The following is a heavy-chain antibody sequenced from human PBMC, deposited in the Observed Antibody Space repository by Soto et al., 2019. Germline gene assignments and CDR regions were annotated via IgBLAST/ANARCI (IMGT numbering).Heavy chain of an antibody. J-gene: IGHJ6*02. V-gene: IGHV1-69*01. CDR3: ARRGIYYGDYASGYGMDV. D-gene: IGHD4-17*01. CDR2: IIPIFGTA. CDR1: GGTFSSYA. Sequence: KVSCKASGGTFSSYAISWVRQAPGQGLEWMGGIIPIFGTANYAQKFQGRVTITADESTSTAYMELSSLRSEDTAVYYCARRGIYYGDYASGYGMDVWGQGTTVTVSS.